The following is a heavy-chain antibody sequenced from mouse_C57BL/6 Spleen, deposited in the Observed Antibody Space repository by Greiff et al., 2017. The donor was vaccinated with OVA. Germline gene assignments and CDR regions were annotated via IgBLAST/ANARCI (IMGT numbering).Heavy chain of an antibody. D-gene: IGHD1-1*01. J-gene: IGHJ1*03. CDR3: ARSEFITTVVGPWYFDV. Sequence: QVQLQQPGAELVKPGASVKMSCKASGYTFTSYWITWVKQRPGQGLEWIGDIYPGSGSTNYNEKFKSKATLTVDTSSSTAYMQLSSLTSEDSAVYYCARSEFITTVVGPWYFDVWGTGTTVTVSS. CDR1: GYTFTSYW. CDR2: IYPGSGST. V-gene: IGHV1-55*01.